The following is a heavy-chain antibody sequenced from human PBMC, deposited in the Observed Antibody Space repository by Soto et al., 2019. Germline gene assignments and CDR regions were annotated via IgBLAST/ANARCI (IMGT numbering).Heavy chain of an antibody. D-gene: IGHD6-19*01. V-gene: IGHV3-23*01. CDR2: ISGSGGST. J-gene: IGHJ4*02. CDR1: GFTFSSYA. CDR3: AKVKYEQWLTPSDY. Sequence: EVQLLESGGGLVQPGGSLRLSCAASGFTFSSYAMSWVRQAPGKGLEWVSAISGSGGSTYYADSVKGRFTISRDNSKNTMYLQMNSLRAEDTAVYYCAKVKYEQWLTPSDYWGQGTLVTVSS.